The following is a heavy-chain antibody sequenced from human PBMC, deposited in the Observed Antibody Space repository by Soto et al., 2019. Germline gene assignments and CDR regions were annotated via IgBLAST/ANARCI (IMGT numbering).Heavy chain of an antibody. CDR2: IIPIFGTA. CDR3: ARDHLDYYYGMDV. CDR1: GGPFSSYA. Sequence: SVKVSGKASGGPFSSYAISWVQQAPGQGLEWMGGIIPIFGTANYAQKFQGRVTITADESTSTAYMELSSLRSEDTAVYYCARDHLDYYYGMDVWGQGTTVTVSS. J-gene: IGHJ6*02. V-gene: IGHV1-69*13.